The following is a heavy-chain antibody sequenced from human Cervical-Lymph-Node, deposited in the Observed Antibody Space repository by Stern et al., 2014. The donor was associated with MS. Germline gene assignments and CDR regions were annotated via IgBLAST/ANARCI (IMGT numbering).Heavy chain of an antibody. CDR2: IWNDGNNK. CDR1: GFAFSNYG. D-gene: IGHD3-9*01. Sequence: VQLVQSGGGVVQPAGSLRLACAASGFAFSNYGMHWVRQAPGKGLEWVAVIWNDGNNKYNADSVKGRFTISRDNSKNTLYLQMSSLTAEDTAAYYCARDDSSGFSFDVWGQGTTVTVSS. CDR3: ARDDSSGFSFDV. J-gene: IGHJ3*01. V-gene: IGHV3-33*01.